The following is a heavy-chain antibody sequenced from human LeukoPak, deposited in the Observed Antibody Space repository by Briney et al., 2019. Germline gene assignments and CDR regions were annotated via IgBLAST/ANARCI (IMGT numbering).Heavy chain of an antibody. CDR2: ISSSSSYI. D-gene: IGHD3-16*01. J-gene: IGHJ6*02. CDR1: GFTFSSYS. CDR3: ARDWGYYYYYGMDV. Sequence: KPGGSLRLSCAASGFTFSSYSMNWVRQAPGKGLEWVSSISSSSSYIYYADSVKGRSTISRDNAKNSLYLQMNSLRAEDTAVYYCARDWGYYYYYGMDVWGQGTTVTVSS. V-gene: IGHV3-21*01.